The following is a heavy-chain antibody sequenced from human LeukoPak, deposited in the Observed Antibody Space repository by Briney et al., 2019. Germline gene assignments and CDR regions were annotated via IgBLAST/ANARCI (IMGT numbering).Heavy chain of an antibody. D-gene: IGHD5-18*01. J-gene: IGHJ4*02. CDR1: GFTFSNYN. CDR2: ITSSRSYT. Sequence: GGSLRLSCAASGFTFSNYNMNWVRQAPGKGPEWVSSITSSRSYTYYADSVKGRFTISRDNGKNLLYLQMNSLRAEDTAVYYCANDLGWIQLNLGRGQGTLVTVSS. CDR3: ANDLGWIQLNLG. V-gene: IGHV3-21*04.